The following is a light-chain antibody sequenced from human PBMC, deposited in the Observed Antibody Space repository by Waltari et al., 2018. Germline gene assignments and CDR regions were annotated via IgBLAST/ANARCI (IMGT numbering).Light chain of an antibody. CDR2: GKN. Sequence: SSELTQDPAVSVALGQTVRITCQGDSLRSYYASWYQQKPGQAPVLVSYGKNNRTSGIPDRFSGSSSGNTASLTITGAQAEDEADYYCNSRDSSGNHLGVVFGGGTKLTVL. V-gene: IGLV3-19*01. CDR1: SLRSYY. CDR3: NSRDSSGNHLGVV. J-gene: IGLJ2*01.